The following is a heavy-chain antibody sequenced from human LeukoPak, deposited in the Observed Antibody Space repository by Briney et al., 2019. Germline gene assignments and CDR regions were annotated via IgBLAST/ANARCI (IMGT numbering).Heavy chain of an antibody. Sequence: PGGSLRLSCAASGFSLTSYAMNWVRQAPGKGLEWVSAISGSGGNTYYGDSVKGRFTISRDNSENMVYLQMNSLRVEDTAVYYCAKEMPMGQRLPLWGQGTLVTVSS. CDR1: GFSLTSYA. D-gene: IGHD6-25*01. CDR3: AKEMPMGQRLPL. CDR2: ISGSGGNT. V-gene: IGHV3-23*01. J-gene: IGHJ4*02.